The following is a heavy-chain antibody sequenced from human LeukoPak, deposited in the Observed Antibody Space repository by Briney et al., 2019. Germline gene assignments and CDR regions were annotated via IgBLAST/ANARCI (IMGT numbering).Heavy chain of an antibody. CDR2: IYHSGST. CDR1: GGSISSSSYY. J-gene: IGHJ4*02. V-gene: IGHV4-39*07. Sequence: SETLSLTCTVSGGSISSSSYYWGWIRQPPGKGLEWIGSIYHSGSTYYNPSLKSRVTISVDTSKNQFSLKLSSVTAADTAVYYCARSIYGDYFDYWGQGTLVTVSS. D-gene: IGHD4-17*01. CDR3: ARSIYGDYFDY.